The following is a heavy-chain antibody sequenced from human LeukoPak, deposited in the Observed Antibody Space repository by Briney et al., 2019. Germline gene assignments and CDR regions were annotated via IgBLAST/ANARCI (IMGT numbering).Heavy chain of an antibody. D-gene: IGHD2/OR15-2a*01. V-gene: IGHV3-9*01. CDR3: AKDKSSTTKYYGMDV. Sequence: SLTLLCAPSGFLLQDYALHWVRHAPGKGLEGVSSISWNSRNIAYADSVKGRFTIARDNGKNSLYLQMNSLRSEDTALYYCAKDKSSTTKYYGMDVWGQGTTVTVSS. J-gene: IGHJ6*02. CDR1: GFLLQDYA. CDR2: ISWNSRNI.